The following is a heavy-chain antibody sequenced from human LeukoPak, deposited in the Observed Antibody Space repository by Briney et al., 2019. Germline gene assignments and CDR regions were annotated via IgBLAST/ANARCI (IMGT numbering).Heavy chain of an antibody. CDR2: INPNSGGT. J-gene: IGHJ6*03. D-gene: IGHD3-9*01. Sequence: ASVKVSCKASGYTFTGYYMHWVRQAPGQGLEWMGWINPNSGGTNYAQKFQGRVTMTRDTSISTAYMELSRLRSDDTAVYYCARNGGYDILTGYPHYYYYYYMDVWGKGTTVTISS. CDR1: GYTFTGYY. V-gene: IGHV1-2*02. CDR3: ARNGGYDILTGYPHYYYYYYMDV.